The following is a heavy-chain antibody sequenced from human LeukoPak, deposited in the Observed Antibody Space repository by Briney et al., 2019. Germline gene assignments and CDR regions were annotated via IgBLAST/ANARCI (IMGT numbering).Heavy chain of an antibody. CDR1: GGSISSYY. D-gene: IGHD3-3*01. V-gene: IGHV4-59*12. CDR3: ARAALRFLELRWFDP. J-gene: IGHJ5*02. Sequence: PSETLSLTCTVSGGSISSYYWSWIRQPPGKGLEWIGYIYYSGSTNYNPSLKSRVTISVDTSKNQFSLKLSSVTAADTAVYYCARAALRFLELRWFDPWGQGTLVTVSS. CDR2: IYYSGST.